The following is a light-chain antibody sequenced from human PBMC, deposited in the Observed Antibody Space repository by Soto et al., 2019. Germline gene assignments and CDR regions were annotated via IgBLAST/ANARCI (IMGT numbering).Light chain of an antibody. CDR1: SSDVGGYNY. CDR2: EVS. Sequence: QSALTQPASVSGSPGQSITISCTGTSSDVGGYNYVSWYQQHPGKALKLMIYEVSNRPSGVSHRFSGSKSGNTASLTISGLQAEDDADYCCSSYTSSSTRVFGGGTKVTVL. J-gene: IGLJ3*02. V-gene: IGLV2-14*01. CDR3: SSYTSSSTRV.